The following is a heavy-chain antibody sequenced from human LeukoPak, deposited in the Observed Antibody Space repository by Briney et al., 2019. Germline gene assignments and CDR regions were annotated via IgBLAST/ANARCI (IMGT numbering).Heavy chain of an antibody. CDR1: GFTFSSYS. CDR2: ISSSSSTI. D-gene: IGHD5-18*01. J-gene: IGHJ4*02. CDR3: ARGLPIDY. V-gene: IGHV3-48*01. Sequence: GSLRLSCAASGFTFSSYSMNWIRQAPGKGLEWVSYISSSSSTIYYADSVKGRFTISRDNAKNSLYLQMNSLRAEDTAVYYCARGLPIDYWGQGTLVTVSS.